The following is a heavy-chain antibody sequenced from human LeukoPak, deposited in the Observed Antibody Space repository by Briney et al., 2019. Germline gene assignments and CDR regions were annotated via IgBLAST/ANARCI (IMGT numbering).Heavy chain of an antibody. Sequence: PSETLSLTCTVSGGSISSYYWSSIRQPAGKGLEWIGRIYSSGSTKYNPSLKSRVSVSVDTSKNQFSLNLSSVTAADTAMYYCARWGSSSYWYFDLWGRGTLVTVSS. J-gene: IGHJ2*01. D-gene: IGHD6-6*01. CDR3: ARWGSSSYWYFDL. CDR1: GGSISSYY. CDR2: IYSSGST. V-gene: IGHV4-4*07.